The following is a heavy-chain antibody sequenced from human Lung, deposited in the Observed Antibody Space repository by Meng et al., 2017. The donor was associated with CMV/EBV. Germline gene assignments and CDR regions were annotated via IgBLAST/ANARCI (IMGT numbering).Heavy chain of an antibody. J-gene: IGHJ6*02. D-gene: IGHD1-14*01. Sequence: SVKVSXKASGDTFQRYSITWVRQAPGQGLEWLGRIMPILGMANHAQSLQGRVTITADKPTSTSYPELGGLTSEDTATYYCARDRRANYDYYGMDVWGQGTSVTVSS. CDR3: ARDRRANYDYYGMDV. V-gene: IGHV1-69*04. CDR1: GDTFQRYS. CDR2: IMPILGMA.